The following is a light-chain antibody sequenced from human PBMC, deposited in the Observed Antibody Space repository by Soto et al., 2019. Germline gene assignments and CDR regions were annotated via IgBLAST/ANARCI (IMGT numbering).Light chain of an antibody. Sequence: QSALTQPASVSGSPGQSITISCTGTSSDVGGYNYVSWYQQHPGKAPKLMIYEVSNRPSGVSNRLSGSKSGNTASLTISGLQAEDEADYYCSSYTSSSTPWVFGGGTKLTVL. CDR2: EVS. CDR3: SSYTSSSTPWV. J-gene: IGLJ3*02. CDR1: SSDVGGYNY. V-gene: IGLV2-14*01.